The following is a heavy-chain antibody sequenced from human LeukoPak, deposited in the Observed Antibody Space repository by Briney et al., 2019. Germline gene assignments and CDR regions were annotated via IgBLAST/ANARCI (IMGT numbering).Heavy chain of an antibody. D-gene: IGHD3/OR15-3a*01. V-gene: IGHV4-59*01. CDR3: ARTNDFWTGSYSSYYMDV. Sequence: PSETLSLTCTVSGGSLSTYYWSWVRQPPGKGLEGIGYIYYSGSTNYNPSLKSRVTIPVDTSKNQLSLKLTSVTAADTAVYYCARTNDFWTGSYSSYYMDVWGQGTTVTVSS. J-gene: IGHJ6*03. CDR1: GGSLSTYY. CDR2: IYYSGST.